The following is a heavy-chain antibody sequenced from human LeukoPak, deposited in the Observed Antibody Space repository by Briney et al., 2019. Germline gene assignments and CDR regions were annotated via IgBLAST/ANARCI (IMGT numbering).Heavy chain of an antibody. CDR2: IRADGSNK. CDR3: ASGGPYSGYFSY. J-gene: IGHJ4*02. CDR1: GFTFSSYG. V-gene: IGHV3-30*02. Sequence: PGGSLRLSCAASGFTFSSYGMHWVRQAPGKGLEWVAFIRADGSNKYYADSVKGRFTISRDNSKNTLYLQMNSLRPEDTAVYYCASGGPYSGYFSYWGQGTLVIVSS. D-gene: IGHD2-21*01.